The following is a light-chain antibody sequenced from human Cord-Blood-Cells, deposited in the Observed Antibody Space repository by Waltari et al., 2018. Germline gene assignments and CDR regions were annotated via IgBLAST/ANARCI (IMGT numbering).Light chain of an antibody. Sequence: SSELTQDPAVSVALGQTVRITCQGDSLRSYYASWYQQKPGQAPVLVIYGKNNQPSGIPDRFSGSSSGNSASLTITGAQAEDEADYYCNSRDSSGNHLVFGTGTKVTVL. CDR3: NSRDSSGNHLV. CDR1: SLRSYY. V-gene: IGLV3-19*01. J-gene: IGLJ1*01. CDR2: GKN.